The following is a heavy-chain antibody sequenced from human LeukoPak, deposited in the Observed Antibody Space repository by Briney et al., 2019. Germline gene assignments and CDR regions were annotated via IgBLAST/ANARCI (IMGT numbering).Heavy chain of an antibody. J-gene: IGHJ4*02. CDR3: ARTSLGATGRPFDY. CDR2: ISYDGTNK. D-gene: IGHD1-14*01. CDR1: GFTFSSYG. Sequence: GGSLRLSCAASGFTFSSYGMHWVRQAPGKGLEWVAVISYDGTNKYYADSVKGRFTISRDNSNNTLYLQMNSLKREDTAVYYCARTSLGATGRPFDYWGQGTLVTVSS. V-gene: IGHV3-30*19.